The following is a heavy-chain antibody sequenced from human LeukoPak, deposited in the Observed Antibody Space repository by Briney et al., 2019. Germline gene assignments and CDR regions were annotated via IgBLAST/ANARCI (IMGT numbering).Heavy chain of an antibody. J-gene: IGHJ4*02. CDR1: GFTFSNAW. CDR2: IKSKTDGGTT. CDR3: TTGPLWLLNNY. Sequence: GGSLRLSCAASGFTFSNAWMSWVRQAPGKGLEWVGRIKSKTDGGTTDYAAPVKGKFTISRDDSKNTLYLQMNSLKTEDTAVYYCTTGPLWLLNNYWGQGTLVTVSS. D-gene: IGHD5-12*01. V-gene: IGHV3-15*01.